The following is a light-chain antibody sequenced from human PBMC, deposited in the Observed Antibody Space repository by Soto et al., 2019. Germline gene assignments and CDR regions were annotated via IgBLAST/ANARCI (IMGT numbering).Light chain of an antibody. V-gene: IGLV2-14*01. CDR1: SSDVGRYNY. CDR3: ISYKTDDTCV. J-gene: IGLJ1*01. Sequence: QSVLTQPSSMSGSLGQSITISCTGTSSDVGRYNYVSWYQHHPGKAPRLMTYASSNRRSGVSHRVSGSRSGSTASLTISGLHADDEAEYICISYKTDDTCVFGTGT. CDR2: ASS.